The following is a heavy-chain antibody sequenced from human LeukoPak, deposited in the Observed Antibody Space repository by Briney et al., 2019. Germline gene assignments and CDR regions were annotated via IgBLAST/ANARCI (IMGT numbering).Heavy chain of an antibody. J-gene: IGHJ4*02. D-gene: IGHD3-9*01. V-gene: IGHV4-39*01. CDR3: ASYERYFDWSLDY. Sequence: PSETLSLTCTVSGGSISSSSYYWGWIRQPPGKGLEWIGSIYYSGSTYYNPSLKSRVTISVDTSKNQFSLKLSSVTAADTAVYYCASYERYFDWSLDYWGQGTLVTVSS. CDR1: GGSISSSSYY. CDR2: IYYSGST.